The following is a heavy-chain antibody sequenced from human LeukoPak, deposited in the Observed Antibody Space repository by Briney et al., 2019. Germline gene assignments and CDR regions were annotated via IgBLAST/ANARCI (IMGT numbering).Heavy chain of an antibody. CDR3: AKDLSGLYGDYLFDY. Sequence: PGGSLRLSCAASGFTFSSYAMSWVRQAPGKGLEWVSAISGRGGSTYYADSVKGRFTISRDNSKNTLYLQMNSLRAEDTAVYYCAKDLSGLYGDYLFDYWGQGTLVTVSS. CDR1: GFTFSSYA. D-gene: IGHD4-17*01. CDR2: ISGRGGST. V-gene: IGHV3-23*01. J-gene: IGHJ4*02.